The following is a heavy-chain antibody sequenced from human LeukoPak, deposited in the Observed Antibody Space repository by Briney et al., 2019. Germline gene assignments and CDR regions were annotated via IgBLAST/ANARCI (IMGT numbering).Heavy chain of an antibody. CDR2: IKNDGSEK. D-gene: IGHD6-13*01. V-gene: IGHV3-7*01. J-gene: IGHJ4*02. Sequence: GGSPRLSCVASGFTFTTYWMSWVRQPPGKGLEWVANIKNDGSEKYYVDSVKGRFTISRANAKNSVYLQMNGLRADDTAVYYCARVGTAEGTLEDYWGQGTLVTVSS. CDR1: GFTFTTYW. CDR3: ARVGTAEGTLEDY.